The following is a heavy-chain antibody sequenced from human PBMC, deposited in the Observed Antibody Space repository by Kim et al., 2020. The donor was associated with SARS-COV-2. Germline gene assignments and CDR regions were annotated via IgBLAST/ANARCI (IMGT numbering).Heavy chain of an antibody. CDR2: INPSGGST. D-gene: IGHD2-2*01. Sequence: ASVKVSCKPSGYTFTSYYMHWVRQAPGQGLEWMGIINPSGGSTSYAQKFQGRVTMTRDTSTSTVYMELSSLRSEDTAVSYCARDLRGSGYCSSTSCYSHYYYGMDVWGQGTTVTVSS. CDR1: GYTFTSYY. V-gene: IGHV1-46*01. J-gene: IGHJ6*02. CDR3: ARDLRGSGYCSSTSCYSHYYYGMDV.